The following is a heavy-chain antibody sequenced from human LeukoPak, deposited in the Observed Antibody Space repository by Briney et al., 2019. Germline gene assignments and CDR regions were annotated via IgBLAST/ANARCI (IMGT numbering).Heavy chain of an antibody. CDR3: ARDGGNSGYYYYYMDV. V-gene: IGHV3-30*02. CDR1: GFTFSSYG. CDR2: IRYDGSNK. D-gene: IGHD4-23*01. Sequence: PGGSLRLSCAASGFTFSSYGMHWVRQAPGKGLEWVAFIRYDGSNKYYADSVKGRFTISRDNSKNTLYLQMNSLRAEDTAVYYCARDGGNSGYYYYYMDVWGKGTTVTVSS. J-gene: IGHJ6*03.